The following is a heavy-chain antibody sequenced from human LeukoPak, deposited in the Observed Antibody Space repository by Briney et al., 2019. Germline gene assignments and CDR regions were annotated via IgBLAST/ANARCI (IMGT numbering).Heavy chain of an antibody. CDR2: INPSGDT. V-gene: IGHV1-46*01. CDR1: GYTFTSYY. J-gene: IGHJ3*02. Sequence: ASVKVSCKASGYTFTSYYMHWVRQVPGQGLEWMGIINPSGDTDYAQNFQGRVTMTRDMSTSTVYMELSSLRSEDTAVYYCARYGFSSVWQGGWHAFDIWGLGTMVTVSS. D-gene: IGHD6-25*01. CDR3: ARYGFSSVWQGGWHAFDI.